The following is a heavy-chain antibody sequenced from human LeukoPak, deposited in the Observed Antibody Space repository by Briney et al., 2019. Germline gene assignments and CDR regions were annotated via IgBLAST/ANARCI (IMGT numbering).Heavy chain of an antibody. CDR3: VPFPHDYGDIDY. CDR1: GGSISSSGYY. Sequence: SETLSLTCTVSGGSISSSGYYWGWIRQPPGKGLEWIGSIYFSGSTYYNPSLRSRVTISVDTSKNQFSLKVSSVTAADTAVYYCVPFPHDYGDIDYWGQGALVIVSS. J-gene: IGHJ4*02. D-gene: IGHD4-17*01. V-gene: IGHV4-39*01. CDR2: IYFSGST.